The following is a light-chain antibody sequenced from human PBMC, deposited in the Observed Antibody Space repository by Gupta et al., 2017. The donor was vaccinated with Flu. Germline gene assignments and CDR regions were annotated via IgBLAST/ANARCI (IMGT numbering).Light chain of an antibody. CDR3: QSYDSSLRTV. Sequence: TISCTGSSSNIGAGYDVHWYQQLPGTAPKLLIYGNSNRPSGVPDRFSGSKSGTSASLAITGLQAEDEADYYCQSYDSSLRTVFGGGTKLTVL. CDR1: SSNIGAGYD. V-gene: IGLV1-40*01. CDR2: GNS. J-gene: IGLJ2*01.